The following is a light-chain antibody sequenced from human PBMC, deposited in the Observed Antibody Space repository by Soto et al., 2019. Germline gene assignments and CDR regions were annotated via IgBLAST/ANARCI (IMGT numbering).Light chain of an antibody. V-gene: IGLV2-14*01. J-gene: IGLJ3*02. CDR2: EVS. CDR3: SSYASSSTWV. CDR1: SSDVGDYNY. Sequence: QSVLTQPASVSGSPGQSITLSCTGTSSDVGDYNYVSWYQQHPGKAPRLIIYEVSYRPSGVSNRFSGSKSGNTASLTISGLQAEDEADYYCSSYASSSTWVFGGGTKSPS.